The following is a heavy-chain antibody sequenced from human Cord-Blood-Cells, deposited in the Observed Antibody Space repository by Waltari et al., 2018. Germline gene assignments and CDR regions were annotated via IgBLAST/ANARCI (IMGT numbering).Heavy chain of an antibody. D-gene: IGHD3-22*01. V-gene: IGHV4-59*01. Sequence: QVQLQESGPGLVKPSETLSLTCTVPGGSIGSYYWSWIRQPPGKGLEWIGYIYYSGSTNYNPSLKSRVTISVDTSKNQFSLKLSSVTAADTAVYYCARDRYSSGTFDYWGQGTLVTVSS. J-gene: IGHJ4*02. CDR2: IYYSGST. CDR3: ARDRYSSGTFDY. CDR1: GGSIGSYY.